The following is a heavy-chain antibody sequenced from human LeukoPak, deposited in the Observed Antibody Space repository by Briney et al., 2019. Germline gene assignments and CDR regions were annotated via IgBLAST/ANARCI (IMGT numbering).Heavy chain of an antibody. J-gene: IGHJ5*02. CDR1: GYTFTSYG. D-gene: IGHD1-26*01. CDR3: ARDGAPYSNWFDP. Sequence: ASVNVSCKASGYTFTSYGISGVRQAPGQGLEWMGWISAYNGNTNYAQQLQGRVTMTTISATSTAYMELRSLRSDDTAVYYCARDGAPYSNWFDPWGQGTLVTVSS. CDR2: ISAYNGNT. V-gene: IGHV1-18*01.